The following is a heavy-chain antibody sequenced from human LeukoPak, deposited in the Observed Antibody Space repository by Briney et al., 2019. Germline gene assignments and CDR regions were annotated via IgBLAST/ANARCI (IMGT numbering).Heavy chain of an antibody. CDR1: GFTFSDYG. CDR2: IRYDGSNK. D-gene: IGHD3-3*01. V-gene: IGHV3-30*02. J-gene: IGHJ6*03. CDR3: AETSAPYYYYMDV. Sequence: GGSLRLSCAASGFTFSDYGMHWVRQAPGKGLEWVAFIRYDGSNKYYADSVKGRFTISRDNSENTLYLQMNTLRAEDTAVYYCAETSAPYYYYMDVWGKGTTVTVSS.